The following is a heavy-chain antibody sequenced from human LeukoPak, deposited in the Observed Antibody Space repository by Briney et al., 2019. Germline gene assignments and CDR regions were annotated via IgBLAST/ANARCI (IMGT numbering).Heavy chain of an antibody. CDR1: GFTSSNYW. CDR2: IKQDGSVK. CDR3: AKASLRYCSSTSCYLFDY. D-gene: IGHD2-2*01. J-gene: IGHJ4*02. V-gene: IGHV3-7*03. Sequence: GGSLRLSCGVSGFTSSNYWISWVRQAPGEGLEWVANIKQDGSVKHYVDSVKGRFTISRDNAKNSLYLQMNSLRAEDTALYYCAKASLRYCSSTSCYLFDYWGQGTLVTVSS.